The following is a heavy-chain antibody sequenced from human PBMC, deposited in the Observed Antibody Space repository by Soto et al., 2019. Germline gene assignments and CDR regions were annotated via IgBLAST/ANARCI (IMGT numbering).Heavy chain of an antibody. Sequence: QVQLVQSGAEVKKPGASVKVSCKASGYTFTSYDINWVRQATGQGLEWMGWMNPNSGNTGYAQKFQGRVTMTRNTSISTAYMELSSLRSEDTAVYYCARGRGELLEYYYYSMDVWGQGTTVTVSS. J-gene: IGHJ6*02. D-gene: IGHD1-26*01. CDR3: ARGRGELLEYYYYSMDV. CDR2: MNPNSGNT. CDR1: GYTFTSYD. V-gene: IGHV1-8*01.